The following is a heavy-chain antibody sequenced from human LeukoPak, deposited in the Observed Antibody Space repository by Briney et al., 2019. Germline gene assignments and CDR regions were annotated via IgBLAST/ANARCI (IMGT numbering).Heavy chain of an antibody. CDR2: LYPGDSDS. Sequence: GESLKISCKAYGYSFFSNYWITWVRQMPGKGLEWMGILYPGDSDSRYSPSFQGQVTISADRSISTAYLHWSSLKVSDTAMYYCARASRDGYNQNFDYWGQGTLVTVSS. V-gene: IGHV5-51*01. CDR1: GYSFFSNYW. D-gene: IGHD5-24*01. J-gene: IGHJ4*02. CDR3: ARASRDGYNQNFDY.